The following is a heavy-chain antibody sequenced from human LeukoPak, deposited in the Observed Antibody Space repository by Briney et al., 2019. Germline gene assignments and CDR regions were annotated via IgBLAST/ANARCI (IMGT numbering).Heavy chain of an antibody. D-gene: IGHD7-27*01. CDR3: ATDWGFPSKFDY. CDR2: INPNSGGT. CDR1: GYTFTGYY. V-gene: IGHV1-2*02. Sequence: ATVKVSCKASGYTFTGYYMHWVRQAPGQGLEWMGWINPNSGGTNYAQKFQGRVTMTRDTSISTAYMELSRLRSDDTAVYYCATDWGFPSKFDYWGRGTLVTVSS. J-gene: IGHJ4*02.